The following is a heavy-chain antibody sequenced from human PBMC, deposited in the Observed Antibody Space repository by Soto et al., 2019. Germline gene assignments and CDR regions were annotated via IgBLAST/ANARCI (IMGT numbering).Heavy chain of an antibody. V-gene: IGHV3-23*01. Sequence: EVQLLESGGGLVQPGGSLRLSCAASGFTFSSYAMSWVRQAPGKGLEWVSAISGSGGSTYYADSVKGRFTISRDNSKNTLYLQMNSLRAEDTAVYYWAKDRDGYNLLRSGSAIDYWGQGTLVTVSS. CDR2: ISGSGGST. CDR3: AKDRDGYNLLRSGSAIDY. CDR1: GFTFSSYA. D-gene: IGHD5-12*01. J-gene: IGHJ4*02.